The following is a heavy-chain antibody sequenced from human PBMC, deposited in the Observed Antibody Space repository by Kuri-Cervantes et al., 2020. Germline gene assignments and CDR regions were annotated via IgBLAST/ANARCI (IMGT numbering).Heavy chain of an antibody. CDR1: GFTFGSYG. V-gene: IGHV3-33*01. J-gene: IGHJ4*02. CDR2: IWYDGSDK. CDR3: ARDPIIRAAPIDYFDY. Sequence: GESLKISCAASGFTFGSYGMHWIRQAPGKGLEWVAVIWYDGSDKFYADSAKGRFTISRDNSKNTLYLQMNSLRAEDTALYYCARDPIIRAAPIDYFDYWGQGTLVTVSS. D-gene: IGHD5-12*01.